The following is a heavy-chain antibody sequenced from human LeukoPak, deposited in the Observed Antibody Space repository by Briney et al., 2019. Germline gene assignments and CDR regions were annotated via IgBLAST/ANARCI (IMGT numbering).Heavy chain of an antibody. V-gene: IGHV1-18*01. CDR1: GYTFTSYG. Sequence: ASVKVSCKASGYTFTSYGISWVRQAPGQGLEWMVWISAYNYNTNYAQKLQGRVTMTTDTSTSTAYMELRSLRSDDTAVYYCARGLSPRTLYYYDSSGSPFDYWGQGTLVTVSS. J-gene: IGHJ4*02. CDR2: ISAYNYNT. D-gene: IGHD3-22*01. CDR3: ARGLSPRTLYYYDSSGSPFDY.